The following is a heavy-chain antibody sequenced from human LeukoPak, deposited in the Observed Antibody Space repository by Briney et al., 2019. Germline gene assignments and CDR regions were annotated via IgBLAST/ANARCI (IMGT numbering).Heavy chain of an antibody. J-gene: IGHJ4*02. D-gene: IGHD6-13*01. Sequence: SETLSLTCTISGGSVSSGGYYWSWIRQHPGKGLEWMGYIYYSGSTYYNPSPKSRVTISVDTSKNQFSLKLSSVTAADTAVYYCARGASSSWNLGCWGQGILVTVSS. CDR2: IYYSGST. V-gene: IGHV4-31*03. CDR1: GGSVSSGGYY. CDR3: ARGASSSWNLGC.